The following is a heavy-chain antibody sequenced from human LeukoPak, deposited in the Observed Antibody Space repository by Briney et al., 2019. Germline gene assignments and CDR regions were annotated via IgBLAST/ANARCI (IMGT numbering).Heavy chain of an antibody. CDR2: IYYSGST. D-gene: IGHD1-7*01. CDR1: GGSISSGGYY. J-gene: IGHJ5*02. Sequence: PSETLSPTCTVSGGSISSGGYYWSWIRQHPGKGLEWIGYIYYSGSTYYNPSLKSRVTISVDTSKNQFSLKLSSVTAADTAVYYCAISVTGTTGGNWFDPWGQGTLVTVSS. CDR3: AISVTGTTGGNWFDP. V-gene: IGHV4-31*03.